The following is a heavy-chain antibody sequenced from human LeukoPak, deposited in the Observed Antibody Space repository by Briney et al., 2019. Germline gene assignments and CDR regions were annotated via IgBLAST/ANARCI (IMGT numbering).Heavy chain of an antibody. J-gene: IGHJ4*02. CDR2: INSDGSST. CDR1: GFTFSSYW. CDR3: ARGPSGWGSLDS. D-gene: IGHD7-27*01. V-gene: IGHV3-74*01. Sequence: PGGSLRLPCAASGFTFSSYWMHWVRQAPGKGLVWVSRINSDGSSTNYADSVKGRFTISRDNAKNTLYLQVKSLRAEDTAVYYCARGPSGWGSLDSWGQGTLVTVSS.